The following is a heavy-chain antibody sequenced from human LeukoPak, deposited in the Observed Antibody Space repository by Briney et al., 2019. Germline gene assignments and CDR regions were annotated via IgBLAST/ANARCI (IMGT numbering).Heavy chain of an antibody. CDR3: ARGGRSSWSYFDY. CDR2: IYYSGST. CDR1: GGSISSSSYY. J-gene: IGHJ4*02. Sequence: SETLSLTCTVSGGSISSSSYYWSWIRQPPGKGLEWIGSIYYSGSTYYNPSLKSRVTISVDTSKNQFSLKLSSVTAADTAVYYCARGGRSSWSYFDYWGQGTLVTVSS. D-gene: IGHD6-13*01. V-gene: IGHV4-39*07.